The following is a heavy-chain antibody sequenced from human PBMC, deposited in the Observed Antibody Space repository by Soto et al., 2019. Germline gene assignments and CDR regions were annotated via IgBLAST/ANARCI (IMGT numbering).Heavy chain of an antibody. D-gene: IGHD3-22*01. J-gene: IGHJ4*02. V-gene: IGHV4-31*03. CDR2: IYYSGST. CDR1: GGSISSGGYY. CDR3: ATYYYDSSGYYSPTSFDY. Sequence: LSLTCTVSGGSISSGGYYWSWIRQHPGKGLEWIGYIYYSGSTYYNPSLKSRVTISVDTSKNQFSLKLSSVTAADTAVYYCATYYYDSSGYYSPTSFDYWGQGTLVTVSS.